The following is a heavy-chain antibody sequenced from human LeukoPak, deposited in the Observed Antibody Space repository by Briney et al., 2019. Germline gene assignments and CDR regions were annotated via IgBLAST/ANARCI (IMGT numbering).Heavy chain of an antibody. D-gene: IGHD6-19*01. CDR3: ARDNRYSSGWRKFH. J-gene: IGHJ4*02. CDR2: ISAYNGKP. CDR1: GYTFSNYG. Sequence: ASVKVSCKASGYTFSNYGINWVRQAPGQGLEWMGWISAYNGKPKYGQKFQGRLTMTTDTSTTTAYMELRSLRSNDTAVYYCARDNRYSSGWRKFHWGQGTLVTVSS. V-gene: IGHV1-18*01.